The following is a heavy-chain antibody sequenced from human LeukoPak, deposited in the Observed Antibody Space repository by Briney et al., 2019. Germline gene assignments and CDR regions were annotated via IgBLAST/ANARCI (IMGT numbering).Heavy chain of an antibody. J-gene: IGHJ4*02. CDR3: AKVLRTRTTLNDFWSGYYTFYFDY. D-gene: IGHD3-3*01. CDR1: GFTFSSYW. CDR2: IISDGSST. Sequence: GGSLRLSCAASGFTFSSYWMHWVRQAPGKGLVWVSRIISDGSSTNYADSVKGRFTISRDSAKNTLYLQMNSLRAEDTAVYYCAKVLRTRTTLNDFWSGYYTFYFDYWGQGTLVTVSS. V-gene: IGHV3-74*01.